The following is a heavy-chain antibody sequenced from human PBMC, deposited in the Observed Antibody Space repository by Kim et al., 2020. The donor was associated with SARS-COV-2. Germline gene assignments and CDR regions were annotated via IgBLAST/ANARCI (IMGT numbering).Heavy chain of an antibody. Sequence: GGSLRLSCAASGFSFSNYWMHWVRQAPGKGLVWVSRIRSDGSSTSYADSVKGRFTISRDNAKNTLYLQMNSLRVEDTAVYYCASRDFFDYWGRGTLVTVSS. CDR2: IRSDGSST. J-gene: IGHJ4*02. V-gene: IGHV3-74*01. D-gene: IGHD3-10*01. CDR3: ASRDFFDY. CDR1: GFSFSNYW.